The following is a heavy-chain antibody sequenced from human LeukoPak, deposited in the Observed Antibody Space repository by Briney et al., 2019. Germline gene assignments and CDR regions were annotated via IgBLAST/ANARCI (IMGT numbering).Heavy chain of an antibody. V-gene: IGHV1-46*01. CDR1: GYTFSSYY. CDR3: ARHAYSGYDPFDC. D-gene: IGHD5-12*01. CDR2: INCSGGTA. Sequence: ASVKVSCKTSGYTFSSYYIHWVRQAPGQGLEWVGVINCSGGTATYAQKFQGRVTMTRDTSTSTVYMELSSLRSEDTAVYHCARHAYSGYDPFDCWGQGTLV. J-gene: IGHJ4*02.